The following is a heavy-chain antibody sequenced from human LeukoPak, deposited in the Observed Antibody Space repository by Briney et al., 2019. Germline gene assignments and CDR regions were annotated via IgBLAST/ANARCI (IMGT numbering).Heavy chain of an antibody. V-gene: IGHV3-30*03. J-gene: IGHJ5*02. CDR3: ARVVSATRFDP. Sequence: GGSLRLSCAASGFTFSSYGMHWVRQAPGKGLEWVAVISYDGSNKYYADSVKGRFTISRDDAKNSLYMQMNSLRDDDTAVYYCARVVSATRFDPWGQGTLVTVSS. CDR1: GFTFSSYG. CDR2: ISYDGSNK. D-gene: IGHD2-15*01.